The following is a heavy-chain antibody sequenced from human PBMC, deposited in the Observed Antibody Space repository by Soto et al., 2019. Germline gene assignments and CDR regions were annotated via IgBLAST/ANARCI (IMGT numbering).Heavy chain of an antibody. Sequence: SETLSLTCAVYGGSFSGYYWSWIRQPPGKGLEWIGEINHSGSTNYNPSLKSRVTISVDTSKNQFSLKLSSVTAADTAVYYCARGPRIQLSWPGFDYWGQGTLVTVSS. CDR1: GGSFSGYY. V-gene: IGHV4-34*01. CDR3: ARGPRIQLSWPGFDY. CDR2: INHSGST. D-gene: IGHD5-18*01. J-gene: IGHJ4*02.